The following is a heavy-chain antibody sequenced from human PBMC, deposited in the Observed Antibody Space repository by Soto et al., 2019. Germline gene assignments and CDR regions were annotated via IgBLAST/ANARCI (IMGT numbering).Heavy chain of an antibody. CDR3: ARRGSGSYYDC. D-gene: IGHD1-26*01. Sequence: EVQLLESGGGLVQPGGSLRLSCAASGFTFSSYAMRWVRQAPGKGLEGVSAISGSGDSTYYADSVKGRFTLSRDNSKNTLYLQMNSLRAEDTAIYYCARRGSGSYYDCWGQGTLVTVSS. CDR1: GFTFSSYA. J-gene: IGHJ4*02. V-gene: IGHV3-23*01. CDR2: ISGSGDST.